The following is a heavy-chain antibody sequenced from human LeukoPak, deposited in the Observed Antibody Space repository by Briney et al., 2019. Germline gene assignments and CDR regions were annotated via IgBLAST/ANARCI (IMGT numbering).Heavy chain of an antibody. CDR2: ISGSGGST. CDR1: GFTFSSYA. Sequence: GGSLRLACAASGFTFSSYAMSWVRQVPGKGLEWVSAISGSGGSTYYADSVKGRFTISRDNSKNTLYLQMNSLRAEDTAVYYCAKAVLLWFGELPSYYFDYWGQGTLVTVSS. V-gene: IGHV3-23*01. J-gene: IGHJ4*02. CDR3: AKAVLLWFGELPSYYFDY. D-gene: IGHD3-10*01.